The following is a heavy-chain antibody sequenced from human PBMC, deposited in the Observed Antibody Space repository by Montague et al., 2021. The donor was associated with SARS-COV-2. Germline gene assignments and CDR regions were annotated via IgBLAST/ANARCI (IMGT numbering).Heavy chain of an antibody. CDR1: GFTFSSYA. J-gene: IGHJ6*02. CDR3: ARDTFYYDILTGYIYPAYYSYYGTDV. D-gene: IGHD3-9*01. V-gene: IGHV3-30-3*01. Sequence: SLRLSCAASGFTFSSYAMHWVRQAPGKGLEWVAVISYNRSNKYYADSVKGRFTISRDNSKNTLYLQMNSLRAEDTAVYYCARDTFYYDILTGYIYPAYYSYYGTDVWGQGTTVTVSS. CDR2: ISYNRSNK.